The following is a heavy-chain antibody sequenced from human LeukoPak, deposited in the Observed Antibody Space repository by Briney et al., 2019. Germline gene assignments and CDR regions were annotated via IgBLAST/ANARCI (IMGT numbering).Heavy chain of an antibody. J-gene: IGHJ4*02. Sequence: GGSLRLSCAASGFTFSSYSMSWVRQAPGKGLEWVANMNQDGSEIYHVASVKDRFTISRDNAKNSLYPQMNSLRAEDTAVYYCARSDGSSWYSLHEYWGQGTLVTVSS. CDR1: GFTFSSYS. D-gene: IGHD6-13*01. V-gene: IGHV3-7*01. CDR2: MNQDGSEI. CDR3: ARSDGSSWYSLHEY.